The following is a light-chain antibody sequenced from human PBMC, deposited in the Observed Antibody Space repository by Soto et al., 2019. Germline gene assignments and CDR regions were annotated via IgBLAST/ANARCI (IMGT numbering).Light chain of an antibody. CDR3: QQSYSTSIT. V-gene: IGKV1-17*01. J-gene: IGKJ5*01. Sequence: DIRMTHSPSSLSAPVGYRATITCRASQGIRNDLSWYQQKPGEAPKRLVYVASSLDGGVPARFSGSGSGTEFTLTISSLQPEDFATYYCQQSYSTSITFGQGTRLEI. CDR1: QGIRND. CDR2: VAS.